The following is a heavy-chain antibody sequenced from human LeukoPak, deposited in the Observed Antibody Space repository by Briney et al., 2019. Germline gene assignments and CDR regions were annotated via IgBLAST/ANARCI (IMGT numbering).Heavy chain of an antibody. D-gene: IGHD4-23*01. Sequence: GGSLRLSCAASGFTFSSYWMHWVRQAPGKGLVWVSRINSDGSSTSYADSVKGRFTISRDNAKNTLYLQMNSLRAEDTAVYYCARGMGYGGNPLQHWGQGTLVTVSS. J-gene: IGHJ1*01. CDR2: INSDGSST. CDR1: GFTFSSYW. V-gene: IGHV3-74*01. CDR3: ARGMGYGGNPLQH.